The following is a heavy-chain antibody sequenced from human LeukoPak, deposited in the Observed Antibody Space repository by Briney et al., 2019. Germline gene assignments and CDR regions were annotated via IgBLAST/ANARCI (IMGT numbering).Heavy chain of an antibody. D-gene: IGHD6-19*01. J-gene: IGHJ4*02. CDR3: ARAASSGWADY. CDR1: GFTFSSYS. CDR2: ISSSSSYI. V-gene: IGHV3-21*01. Sequence: PGGSLRLSCAASGFTFSSYSMNWVRQAPGKGLEWVSSISSSSSYIYYADSVKGRFTISRDNAKNSLYLQMNSLRAEDTGVYYCARAASSGWADYWGQGTLVTVSS.